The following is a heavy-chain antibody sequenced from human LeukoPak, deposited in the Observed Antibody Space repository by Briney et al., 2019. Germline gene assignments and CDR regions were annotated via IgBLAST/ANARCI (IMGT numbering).Heavy chain of an antibody. J-gene: IGHJ4*02. Sequence: GASVKVSCKASGYTFTAYYIHWVRQAPGQGLEWMGWISPNSGGTNYEPKFQGRVTMTRDTSISTAYMELSTLTSDDTAVYYCARDPGRIPLFEYWGQGTLVTVSS. CDR1: GYTFTAYY. V-gene: IGHV1-2*02. CDR2: ISPNSGGT. D-gene: IGHD1-26*01. CDR3: ARDPGRIPLFEY.